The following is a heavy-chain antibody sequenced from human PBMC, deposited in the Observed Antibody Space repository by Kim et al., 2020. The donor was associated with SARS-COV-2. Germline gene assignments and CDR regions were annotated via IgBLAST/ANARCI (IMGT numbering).Heavy chain of an antibody. CDR2: IYYSGST. J-gene: IGHJ6*02. CDR1: GGSISSSSYY. D-gene: IGHD3-10*01. Sequence: SETLSLTCTVSGGSISSSSYYWGWIRQPPGKGLEWIGSIYYSGSTYYNPSLKSRVTISVDTSKNQFSLKLSSVTAADTAVYYCASPYGSGSYLGYLVNDYYYGMDVWGQGTTVTVSS. CDR3: ASPYGSGSYLGYLVNDYYYGMDV. V-gene: IGHV4-39*01.